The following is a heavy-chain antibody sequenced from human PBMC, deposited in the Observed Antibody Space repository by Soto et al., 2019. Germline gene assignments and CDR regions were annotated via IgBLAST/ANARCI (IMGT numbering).Heavy chain of an antibody. CDR2: IIPIFGTA. D-gene: IGHD2-15*01. CDR3: ARDLTCSGGSCYSGPYYYYYGMAV. V-gene: IGHV1-69*13. J-gene: IGHJ6*02. Sequence: SVKVSCKASGGTFSSYAISWVRQAPGQGLEWMGGIIPIFGTANYAQKFQGRVTITADESTSTAYMELSSLRSEDTAVYYCARDLTCSGGSCYSGPYYYYYGMAVWGQGTTVTVSS. CDR1: GGTFSSYA.